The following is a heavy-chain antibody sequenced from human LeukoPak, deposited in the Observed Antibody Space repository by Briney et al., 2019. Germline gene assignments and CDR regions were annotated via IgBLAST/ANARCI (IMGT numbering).Heavy chain of an antibody. V-gene: IGHV3-11*06. J-gene: IGHJ4*02. CDR3: ARGGTGAFDY. CDR2: ISSRSTYI. D-gene: IGHD2-8*02. CDR1: GFSFSDYY. Sequence: GGSLRLSCTASGFSFSDYYMSWIRQAPGKRLEWISYISSRSTYISDADSVKGRFTISRDNAKNLLFLQMNSLRVEDTALYYCARGGTGAFDYWGQGILVTVSS.